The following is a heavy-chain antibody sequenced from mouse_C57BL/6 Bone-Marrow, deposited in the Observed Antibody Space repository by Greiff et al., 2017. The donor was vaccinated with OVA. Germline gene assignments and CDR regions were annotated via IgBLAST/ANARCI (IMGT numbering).Heavy chain of an antibody. Sequence: EVQVVESGGGLVKPGGSLKLSCAASGFTFSDYGMHWVRQAPEKGLEWVAYISSGSSSFYYADTVKGRFPISRYNATNTLFLQMTSLGSENTAMYYGERRKPYCDYDGAWLAYWGQGTLVTVTA. D-gene: IGHD2-4*01. CDR3: ERRKPYCDYDGAWLAY. CDR1: GFTFSDYG. CDR2: ISSGSSSF. V-gene: IGHV5-17*01. J-gene: IGHJ3*01.